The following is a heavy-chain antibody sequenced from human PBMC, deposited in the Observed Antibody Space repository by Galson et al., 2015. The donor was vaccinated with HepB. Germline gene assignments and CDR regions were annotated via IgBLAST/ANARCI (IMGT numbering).Heavy chain of an antibody. CDR2: ISSSSSYT. Sequence: SLRLSCAASGFTFSDYYMSWIRQAPGKGLEWVSYISSSSSYTNYADSVKGRFTISRDNAKNSLYLQMNSLRAEDTAVYYCARAQGDTASYFDYWGQGTLVTVSS. CDR1: GFTFSDYY. CDR3: ARAQGDTASYFDY. V-gene: IGHV3-11*05. D-gene: IGHD5-18*01. J-gene: IGHJ4*02.